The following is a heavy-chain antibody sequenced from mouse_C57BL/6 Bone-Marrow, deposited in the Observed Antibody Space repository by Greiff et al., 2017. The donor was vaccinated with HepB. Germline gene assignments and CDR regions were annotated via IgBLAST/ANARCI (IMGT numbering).Heavy chain of an antibody. J-gene: IGHJ2*01. V-gene: IGHV1-19*01. CDR2: INPYNGGT. Sequence: VQLQQSGPVLVKPGASVKMSCKASGYTFTDYYMNWVKQSHGKSLEWIGVINPYNGGTSYNQKFKGKATLTVDKSSSTAYMELNSLTSEDSAVYYCTPRQLRLEYFDYWGQGTTLTVSS. CDR1: GYTFTDYY. CDR3: TPRQLRLEYFDY. D-gene: IGHD3-2*02.